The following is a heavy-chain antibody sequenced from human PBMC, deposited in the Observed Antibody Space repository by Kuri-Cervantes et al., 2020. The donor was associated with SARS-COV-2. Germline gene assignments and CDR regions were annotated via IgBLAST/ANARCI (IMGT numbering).Heavy chain of an antibody. D-gene: IGHD3/OR15-3a*01. CDR2: ITGGGAYI. CDR1: EFNFTNNS. V-gene: IGHV3-21*01. CDR3: ARENSDFMTWFDP. J-gene: IGHJ5*02. Sequence: LSLTCAASEFNFTNNSMTWVRQAPGKGLEWVSSITGGGAYISYADSVKGRFTISRGNAKNSLYLKMNSLRAEDTAVYYCARENSDFMTWFDPWGQGTLVTVSS.